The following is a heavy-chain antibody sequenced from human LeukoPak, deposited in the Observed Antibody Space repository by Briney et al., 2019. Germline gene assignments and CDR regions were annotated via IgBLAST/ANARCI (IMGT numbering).Heavy chain of an antibody. CDR1: GFTFSTYY. CDR2: ISSSSTYI. D-gene: IGHD3-9*01. CDR3: SFLTGYYNSRG. Sequence: GGSLRLSCAASGFTFSTYYMNWVRQAPGKGLEWVSSISSSSTYIYYADSVKGRFTISRDNAKNSLYLQMNSLRAEDTAVYYCSFLTGYYNSRGWGQGTLVTVSS. V-gene: IGHV3-21*01. J-gene: IGHJ4*02.